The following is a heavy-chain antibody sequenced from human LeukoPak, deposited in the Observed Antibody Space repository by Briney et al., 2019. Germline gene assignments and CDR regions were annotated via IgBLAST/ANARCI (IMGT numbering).Heavy chain of an antibody. D-gene: IGHD3-10*01. CDR2: ISSSSSYI. Sequence: GGSLRLSCAASGFTFSDYYMSWIRQAPGKGLEWVSSISSSSSYIYYADSVKGRFTISRDNAKNSLYLQMNSLRTEDTALYYCAKDGVDFTGSGSYYYYYYYMDVWGKGTTVTVSS. CDR3: AKDGVDFTGSGSYYYYYYYMDV. J-gene: IGHJ6*03. V-gene: IGHV3-11*05. CDR1: GFTFSDYY.